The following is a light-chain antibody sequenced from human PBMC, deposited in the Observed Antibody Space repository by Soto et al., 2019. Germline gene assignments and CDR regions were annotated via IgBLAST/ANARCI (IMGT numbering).Light chain of an antibody. Sequence: QSVLTQPPSTSGTPGQRVTISCSGSSSNIGSNHGYWYQQFPGMAPKLLMYRSDQRPTGVPDRFSGSKSGTSASLAISGLRSDDEADYYCSARDDSLSGVVFGGGTKLTVL. CDR2: RSD. CDR1: SSNIGSNH. CDR3: SARDDSLSGVV. J-gene: IGLJ2*01. V-gene: IGLV1-47*01.